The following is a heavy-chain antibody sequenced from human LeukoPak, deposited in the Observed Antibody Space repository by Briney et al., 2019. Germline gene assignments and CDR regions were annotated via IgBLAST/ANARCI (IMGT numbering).Heavy chain of an antibody. CDR2: IYYSGST. V-gene: IGHV4-39*01. J-gene: IGHJ6*02. D-gene: IGHD3-3*01. CDR1: GGSISSYY. CDR3: ARLNYDFWSGFYYGMDV. Sequence: SETLSLTCTVSGGSISSYYWGWIRQPPGKGLEWIGSIYYSGSTYYNPSLKSRVTISVDTSKNQFSLKLSSVTAADTAVYYCARLNYDFWSGFYYGMDVWGQGTTVTVSS.